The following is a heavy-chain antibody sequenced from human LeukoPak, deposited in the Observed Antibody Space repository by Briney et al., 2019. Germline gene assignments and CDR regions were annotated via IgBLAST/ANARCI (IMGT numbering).Heavy chain of an antibody. V-gene: IGHV4-59*12. CDR2: IYNRETT. D-gene: IGHD1-26*01. CDR3: ARVEYSGSYRTFDY. CDR1: GGSINFYY. J-gene: IGHJ4*02. Sequence: PSETLSLTCTVSGGSINFYYWSWIRQPPGKGLEWIGYIYNRETTNYNPSLRSRVTLSVDTSKSQFSLKLSSVTAADTAVYYCARVEYSGSYRTFDYWGQGTLVTVSS.